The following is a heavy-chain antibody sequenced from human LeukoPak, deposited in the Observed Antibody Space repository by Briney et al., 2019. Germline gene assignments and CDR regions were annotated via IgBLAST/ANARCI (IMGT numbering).Heavy chain of an antibody. CDR2: IIPILGIT. J-gene: IGHJ4*02. CDR3: ARSYYGSGSYYYYFDY. Sequence: SVTVSCKPSGGTFSDYAFSWVRQAPGQGLEWVARIIPILGITNSALKFRGRVTITADNSTSTAYMELSSLTSEDTAVYYCARSYYGSGSYYYYFDYWAQGTLVTVSS. D-gene: IGHD3-10*01. V-gene: IGHV1-69*04. CDR1: GGTFSDYA.